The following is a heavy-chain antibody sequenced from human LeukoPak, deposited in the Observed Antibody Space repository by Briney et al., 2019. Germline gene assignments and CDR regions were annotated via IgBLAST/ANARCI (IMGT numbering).Heavy chain of an antibody. J-gene: IGHJ6*03. V-gene: IGHV4-4*07. CDR1: GGSISSYY. D-gene: IGHD1-26*01. Sequence: PSETLSLTCTVSGGSISSYYWSWLRQPAGKGLEWIGRIYTSGSTNYNPSLTSRVTMSVDTSKNQFSLKLSSVTAADTAVYYCARDPPRVGGYYYYYMDVWGKGTTVTVSS. CDR3: ARDPPRVGGYYYYYMDV. CDR2: IYTSGST.